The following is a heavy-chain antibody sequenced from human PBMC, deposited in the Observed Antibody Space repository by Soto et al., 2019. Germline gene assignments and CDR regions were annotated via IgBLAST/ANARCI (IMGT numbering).Heavy chain of an antibody. Sequence: QVQLVQSGAEVKKSGASVKVACKASGYTFTSYGISWVRQAPGQGLEWMGWISAYNGNTNYAQKLQGRVTMTTDTSTSTAYMELRSLRSDDTAVYYCARDGTAQVQGYYYYYMDVWRKGTTVTVSS. CDR1: GYTFTSYG. D-gene: IGHD1-1*01. V-gene: IGHV1-18*01. J-gene: IGHJ6*03. CDR2: ISAYNGNT. CDR3: ARDGTAQVQGYYYYYMDV.